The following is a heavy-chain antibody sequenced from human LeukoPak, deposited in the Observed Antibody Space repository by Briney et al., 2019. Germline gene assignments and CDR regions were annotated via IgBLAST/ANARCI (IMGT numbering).Heavy chain of an antibody. D-gene: IGHD3-16*02. CDR2: ISYDGSNK. CDR3: AKAGELSYFDY. J-gene: IGHJ4*02. V-gene: IGHV3-30*04. Sequence: GGSLRLSCAASGFTFSSYAMHWVRQAPGKGLEWVAVISYDGSNKCYADSVKGRFTISRDNSKNTLYLQMNSLRAEDTAVYYCAKAGELSYFDYWGQGTLVTVSS. CDR1: GFTFSSYA.